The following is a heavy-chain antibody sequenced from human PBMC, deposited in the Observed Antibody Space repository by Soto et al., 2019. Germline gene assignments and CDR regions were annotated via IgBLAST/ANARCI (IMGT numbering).Heavy chain of an antibody. D-gene: IGHD3-9*01. Sequence: GASVKVSCKASGYTFTSYGISWVRQAPGQGLEWMGWISAYNGNTNYAQKLQGRVTMTTDTSTSTAYMELRSLRSDDTAVYYCARERGYYDILTGRQGLHYYGMDVWGQGTTVTVSS. J-gene: IGHJ6*02. V-gene: IGHV1-18*04. CDR1: GYTFTSYG. CDR2: ISAYNGNT. CDR3: ARERGYYDILTGRQGLHYYGMDV.